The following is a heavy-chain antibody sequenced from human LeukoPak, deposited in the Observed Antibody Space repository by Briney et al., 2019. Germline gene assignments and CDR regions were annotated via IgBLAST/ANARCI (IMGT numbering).Heavy chain of an antibody. V-gene: IGHV1-2*02. CDR3: ARVFVDIVATMFDY. Sequence: ASVKVSCKASGYTFTGYYMHWVRQAPGQGLEWMGWINPNSGGTNYAQKFQGRVTMTRDTSISTAYMELSRLRFDDTAVYYCARVFVDIVATMFDYWGQGTLVTVSS. CDR1: GYTFTGYY. CDR2: INPNSGGT. J-gene: IGHJ4*02. D-gene: IGHD5-12*01.